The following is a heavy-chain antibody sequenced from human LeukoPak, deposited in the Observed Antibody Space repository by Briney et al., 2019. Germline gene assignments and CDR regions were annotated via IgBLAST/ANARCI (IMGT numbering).Heavy chain of an antibody. CDR2: VSASGNT. CDR1: GGSISTNY. V-gene: IGHV4-4*07. Sequence: PSETLSLTCTVSGGSISTNYWTWVRQPAGRGLEWIGRVSASGNTRYNPSLESRVTMSVDTSKNQFSLSLTSVTAADTGVYFCATGLAGNYDFTCFDPWGQGTLVTVSS. CDR3: ATGLAGNYDFTCFDP. J-gene: IGHJ5*02. D-gene: IGHD1-7*01.